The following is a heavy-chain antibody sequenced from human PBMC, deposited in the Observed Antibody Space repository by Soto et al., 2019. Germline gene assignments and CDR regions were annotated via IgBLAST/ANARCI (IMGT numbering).Heavy chain of an antibody. Sequence: ASVKVSCKASGYTFTGYYMHWVRQAPGQGLEWMGWINPNSGGTNYAQKFQGWVTMTRDTSISTAYMELSSLRSEDTAVYYCARAWVVVTAPDYWGQGTLVTVSS. J-gene: IGHJ4*02. D-gene: IGHD2-21*02. CDR3: ARAWVVVTAPDY. CDR2: INPNSGGT. CDR1: GYTFTGYY. V-gene: IGHV1-2*04.